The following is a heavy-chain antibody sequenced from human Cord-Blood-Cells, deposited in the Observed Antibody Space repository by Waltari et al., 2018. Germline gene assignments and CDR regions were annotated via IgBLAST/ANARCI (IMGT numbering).Heavy chain of an antibody. CDR1: AYGLPGYY. CDR2: INPNSGGT. Sequence: QLQLVQTGGEGRQLGAPGAGDSNTAAYGLPGYYSTWVRRGLGQGLEWRGWINPNSGGTNDAQKFQGRVTMTRDTSISTAYMELSRLRSDDTAVYYCARGGHDYGDYGYWYFDLWGRGTLVTVSS. V-gene: IGHV1-2*02. CDR3: ARGGHDYGDYGYWYFDL. D-gene: IGHD4-17*01. J-gene: IGHJ2*01.